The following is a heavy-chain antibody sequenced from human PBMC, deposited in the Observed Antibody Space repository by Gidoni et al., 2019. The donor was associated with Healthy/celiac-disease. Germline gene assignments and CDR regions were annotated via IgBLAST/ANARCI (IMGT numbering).Heavy chain of an antibody. D-gene: IGHD4-17*01. J-gene: IGHJ4*02. CDR3: ARETTVTTEYYFDY. CDR2: ISYDGSDK. Sequence: QVPLVESGGGVVQTGRSRRLSCAASAPTFSSYAMHWVRKAPGKGLEWVAVISYDGSDKYYADSVKGRFTISRDNSKNTLYLQMNSLRAEDTAVYYCARETTVTTEYYFDYWGQGTLVTVSS. CDR1: APTFSSYA. V-gene: IGHV3-30*04.